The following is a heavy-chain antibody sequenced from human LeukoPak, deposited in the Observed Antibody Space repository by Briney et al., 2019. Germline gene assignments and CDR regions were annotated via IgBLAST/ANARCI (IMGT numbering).Heavy chain of an antibody. CDR3: AKALYDFWSGHLAAFDI. D-gene: IGHD3-3*01. J-gene: IGHJ3*02. Sequence: GGSLRLSCAASGFTFSSYGMHWVRQAPGKGLEWVAVIWYGGSNKYYADSVKGRFTISRDNSKNTLYLQMNSLRAEDTAVYYCAKALYDFWSGHLAAFDIWGQGTMVTVSS. CDR2: IWYGGSNK. CDR1: GFTFSSYG. V-gene: IGHV3-30*02.